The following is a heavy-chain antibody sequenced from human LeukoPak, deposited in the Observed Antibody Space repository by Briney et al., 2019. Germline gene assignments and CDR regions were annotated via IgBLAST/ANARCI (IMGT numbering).Heavy chain of an antibody. CDR3: ARAPITTVRGVILDFDY. V-gene: IGHV1-18*04. D-gene: IGHD3-10*01. J-gene: IGHJ4*02. Sequence: ASVKVSCKASGYTFTSYGISWVRQAPGQGLEWMGWISAYNGNTNYAQKLQGRVTMTTDTSTSTAYMELRSLRSDDTAVYCCARAPITTVRGVILDFDYWGQGTLVTVSS. CDR2: ISAYNGNT. CDR1: GYTFTSYG.